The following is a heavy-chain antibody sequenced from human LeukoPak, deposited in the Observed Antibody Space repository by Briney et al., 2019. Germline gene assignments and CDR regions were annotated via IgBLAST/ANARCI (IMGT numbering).Heavy chain of an antibody. J-gene: IGHJ4*02. V-gene: IGHV3-48*03. Sequence: PGGSVRLSCAASGFTFSSYEMNWVRQAPGKGLEWVSYISSSGSTIYYADSVKGRFTISRDNAKNSLYLQMNSLRAEDTAVYYCASQKGRIAVAVDYWGQGTRVTVSS. D-gene: IGHD6-19*01. CDR1: GFTFSSYE. CDR2: ISSSGSTI. CDR3: ASQKGRIAVAVDY.